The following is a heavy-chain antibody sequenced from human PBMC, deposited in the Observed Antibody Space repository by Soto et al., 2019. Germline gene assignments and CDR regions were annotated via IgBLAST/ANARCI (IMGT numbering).Heavy chain of an antibody. CDR3: ARGQRFSDWFDP. V-gene: IGHV4-4*07. CDR1: CGSMISYY. Sequence: PSETLSLTGTVSCGSMISYYWTWIRQPAGKGLEWIGRVYSSGGTHYNPSLKSRVTISVDTSENQFSLRLISVTDADTAVYYCARGQRFSDWFDPWGQGTLVTVSS. D-gene: IGHD3-3*01. J-gene: IGHJ5*02. CDR2: VYSSGGT.